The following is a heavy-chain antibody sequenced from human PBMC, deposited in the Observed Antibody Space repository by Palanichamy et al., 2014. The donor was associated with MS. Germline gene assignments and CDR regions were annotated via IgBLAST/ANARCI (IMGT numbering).Heavy chain of an antibody. Sequence: FTISRDDSKNTLYLQMNSLRAEDTAVYYCAKRAIVGAIQYLQHWGQGTLVTVS. D-gene: IGHD1-26*01. CDR3: AKRAIVGAIQYLQH. V-gene: IGHV3-23*01. J-gene: IGHJ1*01.